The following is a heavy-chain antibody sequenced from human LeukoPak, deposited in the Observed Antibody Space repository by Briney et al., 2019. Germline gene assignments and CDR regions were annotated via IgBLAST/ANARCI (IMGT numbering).Heavy chain of an antibody. CDR2: IYASGST. Sequence: SETLSLTCTVSGGSISSYYWSWIRQPAGKGLEWIGRIYASGSTNYNPSLKSRVTMSVDTSKSQFSLKLSSVTAADTAVYYCARVAAPGGFDYWGQGTLVTVSS. D-gene: IGHD6-13*01. CDR1: GGSISSYY. CDR3: ARVAAPGGFDY. J-gene: IGHJ4*02. V-gene: IGHV4-4*07.